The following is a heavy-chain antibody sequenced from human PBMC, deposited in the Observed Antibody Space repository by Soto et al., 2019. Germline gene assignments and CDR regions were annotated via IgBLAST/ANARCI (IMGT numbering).Heavy chain of an antibody. D-gene: IGHD3-10*01. J-gene: IGHJ4*02. V-gene: IGHV1-46*01. CDR3: ARERDFGELSYDV. Sequence: QVRLVQSGPQVKELGASVKISCTPFGFSVTNYYMHWVRQAPGQGPEWMGYICGKGDTVYSQKFKDRVIMSTGTMELSNLRAEDTAIYYCARERDFGELSYDVWGQGTVVTVSS. CDR2: ICGKGDT. CDR1: GFSVTNYY.